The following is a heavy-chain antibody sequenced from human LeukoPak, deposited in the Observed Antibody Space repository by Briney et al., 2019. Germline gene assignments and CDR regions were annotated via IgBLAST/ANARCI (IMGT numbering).Heavy chain of an antibody. D-gene: IGHD4-23*01. J-gene: IGHJ4*02. V-gene: IGHV1-2*06. CDR3: ARVSISNSRFDY. CDR1: GYTFTGYY. Sequence: ASVKVSCKASGYTFTGYYMHWVRQAPGQGLEWVGRINPNSGGTNYAQKFQGRVTMTRDTSISTAYMELSRLRSDDTAVYYCARVSISNSRFDYWGQGTLVTVSS. CDR2: INPNSGGT.